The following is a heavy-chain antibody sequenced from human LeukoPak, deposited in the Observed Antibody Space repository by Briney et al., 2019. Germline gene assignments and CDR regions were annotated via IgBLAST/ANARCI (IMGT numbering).Heavy chain of an antibody. V-gene: IGHV3-74*01. CDR1: GFTFSSYW. Sequence: GGSLRLSCAASGFTFSSYWMHWVRQAPGKGLVWVSRINSDGSSTSYADSVKGRFTISRDNAKNTLYLQMNSLRAEDTAVYYCRGYSYGYNASDIWGQGTMVSVSS. D-gene: IGHD5-18*01. CDR3: RGYSYGYNASDI. CDR2: INSDGSST. J-gene: IGHJ3*02.